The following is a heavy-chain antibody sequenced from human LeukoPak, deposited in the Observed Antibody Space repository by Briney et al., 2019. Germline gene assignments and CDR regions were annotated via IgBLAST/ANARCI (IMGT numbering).Heavy chain of an antibody. Sequence: GASVKVSCKASGYTFIGYYMHWVRQAPGQGLEWMGGINPIFGTANYAQKFQGRVTMTRDTSTSTVYMELSSLRSEDTAVYYCARAIPYYYDSSGSWDAFDIWGQGTMVTVSS. V-gene: IGHV1-46*01. CDR2: INPIFGTA. CDR3: ARAIPYYYDSSGSWDAFDI. D-gene: IGHD3-22*01. J-gene: IGHJ3*02. CDR1: GYTFIGYY.